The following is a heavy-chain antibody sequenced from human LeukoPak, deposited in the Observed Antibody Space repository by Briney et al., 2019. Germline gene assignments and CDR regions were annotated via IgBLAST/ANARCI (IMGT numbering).Heavy chain of an antibody. V-gene: IGHV4-34*01. CDR3: AGRQNVLLWFGELLKFDY. CDR2: INHSGST. D-gene: IGHD3-10*01. J-gene: IGHJ4*02. Sequence: SETLSLTCAVYGGSFSGYYWSWIRQPPGKGLEWIGEINHSGSTNYNPSLKSRVTISVDTSKNQFSLKLSSVTAADTAVYYCAGRQNVLLWFGELLKFDYWGQGTLVTVSS. CDR1: GGSFSGYY.